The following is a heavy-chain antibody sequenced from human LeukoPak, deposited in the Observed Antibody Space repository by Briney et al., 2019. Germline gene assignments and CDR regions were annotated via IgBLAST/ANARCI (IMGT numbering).Heavy chain of an antibody. V-gene: IGHV3-23*01. CDR1: GFTFSNYA. CDR3: ARGTMVRGVNDY. D-gene: IGHD3-10*01. J-gene: IGHJ4*02. Sequence: GGSLRLSCAASGFTFSNYAMSWVRQAPGKGLEWVSGISGGGHSTKYADSVKGRFTISRDNAKNTLYLQMNSLRAEDTAVYYCARGTMVRGVNDYWGQGTLVTVSS. CDR2: ISGGGHST.